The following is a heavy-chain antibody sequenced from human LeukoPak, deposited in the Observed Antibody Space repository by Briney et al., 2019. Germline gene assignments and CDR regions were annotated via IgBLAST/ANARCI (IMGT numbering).Heavy chain of an antibody. Sequence: GGSLRLSCAASGFTFSSYAMSWVRQAPGKGLEWVSSMSGSGSSTYYADSVKGRFTISRDNSKNTLFLQMNSLRAEDKAVYYCAKDSSSWRNHFDYWGQGALVTVSS. V-gene: IGHV3-23*01. CDR3: AKDSSSWRNHFDY. J-gene: IGHJ4*02. D-gene: IGHD6-13*01. CDR1: GFTFSSYA. CDR2: MSGSGSST.